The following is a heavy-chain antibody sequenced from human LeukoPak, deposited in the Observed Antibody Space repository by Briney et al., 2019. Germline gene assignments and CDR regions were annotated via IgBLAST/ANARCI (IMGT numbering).Heavy chain of an antibody. J-gene: IGHJ6*02. CDR3: ARVKHPPSADMDV. CDR2: INPNSGGT. Sequence: GASVKVSCKASGYTFTGYYMHWVRQASGQGLEWMGWINPNSGGTNYAQKFQGRVTMTRDTSISTAYMELSRLRSDDTAVYYCARVKHPPSADMDVWGQGTTVTVSS. V-gene: IGHV1-2*02. CDR1: GYTFTGYY.